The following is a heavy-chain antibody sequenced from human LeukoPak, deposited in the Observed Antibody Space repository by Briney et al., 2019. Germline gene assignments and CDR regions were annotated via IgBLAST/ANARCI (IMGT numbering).Heavy chain of an antibody. CDR1: GYTFTGYY. CDR3: ARSPRRCSSTSCYQTIFDY. V-gene: IGHV1-2*02. Sequence: GASVKVSCKASGYTFTGYYMHWVLQAPGQGLEWMGWINPNSGGTNYEQKFQGRVTMTRDTSISTAYMELSRLRSDATAVYYCARSPRRCSSTSCYQTIFDYWGQGTLVTVSS. D-gene: IGHD2-2*01. J-gene: IGHJ4*02. CDR2: INPNSGGT.